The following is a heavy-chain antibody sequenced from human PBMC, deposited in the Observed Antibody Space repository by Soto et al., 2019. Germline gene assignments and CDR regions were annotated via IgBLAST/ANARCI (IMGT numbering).Heavy chain of an antibody. CDR1: GGTFSSYA. D-gene: IGHD3-3*01. Sequence: QVQLVHSGAEVKKPGSSVKVSCKATGGTFSSYAISWVRQAPGQGLEWMGGIIPIFGTANYAQTCQGRVTITADESTSTGDMELSSLRSEDTAVYYCARDPPRENTISDYGMDVWGQGTTVTVSS. CDR2: IIPIFGTA. CDR3: ARDPPRENTISDYGMDV. V-gene: IGHV1-69*12. J-gene: IGHJ6*02.